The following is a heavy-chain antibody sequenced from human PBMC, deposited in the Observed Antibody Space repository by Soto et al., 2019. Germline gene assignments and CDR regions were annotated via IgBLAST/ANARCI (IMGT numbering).Heavy chain of an antibody. Sequence: ASVKVSCKASGYTFTSYGISWVRQAPGQGLEWMGWISAYNGNTNYAPKLQGRVTMTTDTSTSTAYMELRSLRSDDTAVYYCARDEHGEDWFDPWGQGTLVTVSS. J-gene: IGHJ5*02. CDR3: ARDEHGEDWFDP. V-gene: IGHV1-18*01. CDR1: GYTFTSYG. D-gene: IGHD4-17*01. CDR2: ISAYNGNT.